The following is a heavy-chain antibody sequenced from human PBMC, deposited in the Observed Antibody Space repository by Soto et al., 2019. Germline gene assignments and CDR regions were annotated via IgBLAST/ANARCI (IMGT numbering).Heavy chain of an antibody. CDR2: ISGYNGDT. CDR1: GYTFTRYG. V-gene: IGHV1-18*01. CDR3: AKNGQRTYYYYGMDV. Sequence: QGQLVQSGPEVKKPGASVKVSCKASGYTFTRYGISWVRQAPGQGLEWMGWISGYNGDTNYAQKVQGRVTMTIDTSTSTAYMELRSLTSDDTAIYYCAKNGQRTYYYYGMDVWGQGTTVTVSS. J-gene: IGHJ6*02. D-gene: IGHD2-8*01.